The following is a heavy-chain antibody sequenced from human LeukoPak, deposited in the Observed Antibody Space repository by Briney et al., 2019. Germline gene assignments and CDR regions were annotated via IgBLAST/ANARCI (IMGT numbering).Heavy chain of an antibody. CDR3: ARQTYYSDTSGYFDF. D-gene: IGHD3-22*01. J-gene: IGHJ4*02. CDR2: IYHAGNT. CDR1: GGSVSSSSYY. V-gene: IGHV4-39*01. Sequence: PSETLSLTCTVSGGSVSSSSYYWGWIRQPPGKGLEWIALIYHAGNTYYNPSLRSRLTISVDTSNNQFSLKLTSVTAADTAVYYCARQTYYSDTSGYFDFWGQGTLVTVSS.